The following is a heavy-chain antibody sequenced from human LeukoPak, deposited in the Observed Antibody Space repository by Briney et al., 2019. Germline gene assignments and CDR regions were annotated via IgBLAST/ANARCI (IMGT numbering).Heavy chain of an antibody. D-gene: IGHD6-13*01. J-gene: IGHJ4*02. Sequence: SETLSLTCTVSGDSISSYYWSRIRQPPGRGLEWIGYMYYSGSTNYNPSLKSRVTISMGTSKDQFSLKLSSVTAADTAVYYCARVRYSSSGKYYFDYWGQGTLVTVSS. CDR1: GDSISSYY. V-gene: IGHV4-59*01. CDR3: ARVRYSSSGKYYFDY. CDR2: MYYSGST.